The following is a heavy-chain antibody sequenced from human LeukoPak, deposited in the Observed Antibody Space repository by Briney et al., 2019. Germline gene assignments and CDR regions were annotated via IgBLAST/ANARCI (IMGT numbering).Heavy chain of an antibody. V-gene: IGHV3-53*05. D-gene: IGHD3-10*01. CDR3: AKHYYGSGSVDY. CDR1: GFTVSSNY. J-gene: IGHJ4*02. Sequence: GGSLRLSCAASGFTVSSNYMSWVRQAPGKGLEWVSVIYSGGSTYYADSVKGRFTISRDNSKNTLYLQMNSLRAEDTAVYYCAKHYYGSGSVDYWGQGTLVTVSS. CDR2: IYSGGST.